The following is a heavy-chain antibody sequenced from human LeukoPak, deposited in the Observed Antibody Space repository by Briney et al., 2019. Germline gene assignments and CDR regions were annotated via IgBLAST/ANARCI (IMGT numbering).Heavy chain of an antibody. CDR2: MYLSGTT. J-gene: IGHJ4*02. V-gene: IGHV4-4*02. Sequence: PSGTLSLTCTVSGDSNNSLDLWSWVRQPPGKGREWIGEMYLSGTTHSNPSVKSRVTISIDKSKNQFFLNLSSVTAADTAVYYCAGLVGRYSSGLYYYYFDYWGQGTLVTVSS. CDR3: AGLVGRYSSGLYYYYFDY. CDR1: GDSNNSLDL. D-gene: IGHD3-22*01.